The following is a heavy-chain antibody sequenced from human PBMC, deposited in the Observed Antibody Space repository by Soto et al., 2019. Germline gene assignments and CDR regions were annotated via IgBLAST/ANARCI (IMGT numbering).Heavy chain of an antibody. CDR1: GFTFTSSA. CDR3: AGNSDGWAPNVPSDY. CDR2: IAVGSGYT. J-gene: IGHJ4*02. D-gene: IGHD1-26*01. Sequence: QMQLEQSGPEVKKPGTSVKVSCKASGFTFTSSAFQWVRQARGQRLEWIGWIAVGSGYTNYAQRFQDRVTLTRDMSQSTTHMGLSRPTSEETALYYLAGNSDGWAPNVPSDYWGQGTLVTVSS. V-gene: IGHV1-58*01.